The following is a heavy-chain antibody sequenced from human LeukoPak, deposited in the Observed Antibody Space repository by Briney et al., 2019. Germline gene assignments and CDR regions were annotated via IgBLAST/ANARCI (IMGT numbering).Heavy chain of an antibody. J-gene: IGHJ6*03. CDR3: ARSSGSYYNGAYYYYYYMDV. D-gene: IGHD3-10*01. Sequence: GGSLRLSCAASGFTFSGYYMSWIRQAPGKGLEWVSYISSSGSTIYYADSVKGRFTISRDNAKNSLYLQMNSLRAEDTAVYYCARSSGSYYNGAYYYYYYMDVWGKGTTVTVSS. V-gene: IGHV3-11*04. CDR2: ISSSGSTI. CDR1: GFTFSGYY.